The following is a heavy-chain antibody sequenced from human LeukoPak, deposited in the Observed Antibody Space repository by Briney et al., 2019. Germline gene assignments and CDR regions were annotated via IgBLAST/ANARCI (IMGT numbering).Heavy chain of an antibody. J-gene: IGHJ3*02. Sequence: SETLSLTCTVSGGSISGSYYCWGWLRQPPGKGLEWIGEINHMGSTRYNPSLKSRVTVSLDTSKTQFSLRLSSVTAADTAVFYCARLLIGTTPEDAFDIWGQGTMVTVSS. CDR3: ARLLIGTTPEDAFDI. D-gene: IGHD2/OR15-2a*01. V-gene: IGHV4-39*07. CDR2: INHMGST. CDR1: GGSISGSYYC.